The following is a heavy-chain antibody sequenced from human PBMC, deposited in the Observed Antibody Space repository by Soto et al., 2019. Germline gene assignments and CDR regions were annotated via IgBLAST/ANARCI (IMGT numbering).Heavy chain of an antibody. J-gene: IGHJ4*02. Sequence: GASVKVSCKASGYTFTNYAFHWVRRAPGQRLEWMGWVNAANGNTKYSQNFQGRVTITRDTSASTAYMELSSLRSEDTAVYYCARSPYSGYNSYYFDYWGQGTLVTVSS. CDR2: VNAANGNT. D-gene: IGHD3-22*01. CDR1: GYTFTNYA. V-gene: IGHV1-3*01. CDR3: ARSPYSGYNSYYFDY.